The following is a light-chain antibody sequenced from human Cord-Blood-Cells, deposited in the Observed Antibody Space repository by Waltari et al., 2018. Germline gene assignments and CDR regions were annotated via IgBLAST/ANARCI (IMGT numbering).Light chain of an antibody. Sequence: DIQMTQSPSSLSASVGARVTITCRASQSISSYLNWYQQKPGKAPKLLIYAASSLQSGVPSRFSGSGSGTDFTLTISSLQPEDFATYYCQQSYSTLCTFGPGTKVDIK. CDR3: QQSYSTLCT. CDR1: QSISSY. J-gene: IGKJ3*01. V-gene: IGKV1-39*01. CDR2: AAS.